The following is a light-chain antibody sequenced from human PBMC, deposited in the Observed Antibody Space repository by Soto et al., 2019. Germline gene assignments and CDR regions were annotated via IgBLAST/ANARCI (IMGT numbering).Light chain of an antibody. CDR3: QQYNNWTRT. CDR2: GAS. J-gene: IGKJ1*01. CDR1: QSVSKKY. V-gene: IGKV3D-15*01. Sequence: EIMMTHSPATLSVSPGARATLSCRASQSVSKKYLAWYQQKPGQAPRLLIYGASTRATGIPVRFSGSGSGTEFTITISSMKYEDFEVYYCQQYNNWTRTFGQGTKVDIK.